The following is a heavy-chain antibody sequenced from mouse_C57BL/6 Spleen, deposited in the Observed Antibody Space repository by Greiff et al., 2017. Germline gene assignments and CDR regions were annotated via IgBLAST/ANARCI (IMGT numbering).Heavy chain of an antibody. CDR1: GYTFTSYW. CDR2: IDPSDSYT. CDR3: ARGCDYEGFAY. Sequence: QVQLQQPGAELVMPGASVKLSCKASGYTFTSYWMHWVKQRPGQGLEWIGEIDPSDSYTNYYQKFKGKSTLTVDKSSSTAYMQLSSLTSEDSAVYYCARGCDYEGFAYWGQGTLVTVSA. J-gene: IGHJ3*01. D-gene: IGHD2-4*01. V-gene: IGHV1-69*01.